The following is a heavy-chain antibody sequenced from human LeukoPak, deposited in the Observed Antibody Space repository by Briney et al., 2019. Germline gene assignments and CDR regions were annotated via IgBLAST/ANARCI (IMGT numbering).Heavy chain of an antibody. J-gene: IGHJ5*02. CDR1: GYSFTSYW. D-gene: IGHD6-6*01. CDR3: ARQVSSSGWFDH. Sequence: LGESLKISCKASGYSFTSYWIGWVRQMPGKGLEWMGIIYPDDSDTRYSPSFQGQVTISADKSISTAYMQWSSLKASDTAIYYCARQVSSSGWFDHWGQGTLVTVSS. CDR2: IYPDDSDT. V-gene: IGHV5-51*01.